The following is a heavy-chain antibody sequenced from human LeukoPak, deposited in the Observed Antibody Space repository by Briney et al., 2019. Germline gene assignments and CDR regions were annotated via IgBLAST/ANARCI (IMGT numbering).Heavy chain of an antibody. D-gene: IGHD4-11*01. V-gene: IGHV3-30*02. J-gene: IGHJ5*02. Sequence: GGSLRLSCAASGFTFSSYGMHWVRQAPGKGLEWVAFIRYDGSNKYYADSVKGRFTISRDNSKNALYLQMNSLRAADTAVYYCAKDLSDYINWFDPWGQGTLVTVSS. CDR3: AKDLSDYINWFDP. CDR1: GFTFSSYG. CDR2: IRYDGSNK.